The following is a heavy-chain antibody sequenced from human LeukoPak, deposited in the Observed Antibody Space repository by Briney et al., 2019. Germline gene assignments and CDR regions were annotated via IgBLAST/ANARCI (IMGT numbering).Heavy chain of an antibody. Sequence: GRSLRLSCAGSGFTFRSYGMHWVRQAPGKGLEWVAVISYDGSNKYYADSVKGRFTISRDNAKNSLYLQMNSLRAEDTAVYYCARVGPFERWLQPFDYWGQGTLVTVSS. V-gene: IGHV3-30*03. CDR1: GFTFRSYG. D-gene: IGHD5-24*01. CDR2: ISYDGSNK. J-gene: IGHJ4*02. CDR3: ARVGPFERWLQPFDY.